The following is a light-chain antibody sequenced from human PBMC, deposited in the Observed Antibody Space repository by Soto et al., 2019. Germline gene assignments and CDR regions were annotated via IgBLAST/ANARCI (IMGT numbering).Light chain of an antibody. Sequence: NFMLTQPHSVSESPEKTVTISCTGSSGSIASNYVQWYQQRPGSAPTTVIYEDNQRPSGVPDRFSGSIDSSSNSASLTISGLKTEDEADYYCQSYDSSSVVFGGGTKLTVL. J-gene: IGLJ2*01. V-gene: IGLV6-57*02. CDR1: SGSIASNY. CDR2: EDN. CDR3: QSYDSSSVV.